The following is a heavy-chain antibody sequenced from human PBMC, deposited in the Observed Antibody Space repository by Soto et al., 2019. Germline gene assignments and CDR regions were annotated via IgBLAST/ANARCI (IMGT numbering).Heavy chain of an antibody. CDR3: ARVASSKVASARVNWFDP. CDR1: GFTFSSYA. V-gene: IGHV3-23*01. CDR2: ISGSGGGT. D-gene: IGHD2-15*01. Sequence: EVQLLESGGGLVQPGGSLRLSCAASGFTFSSYAMSWVRQAPGKGLEWVSGISGSGGGTYYADSVKGRFTISRDNSKNTLYLRMNSLRAEDTAVYYGARVASSKVASARVNWFDPWGQGTLVTVSS. J-gene: IGHJ5*02.